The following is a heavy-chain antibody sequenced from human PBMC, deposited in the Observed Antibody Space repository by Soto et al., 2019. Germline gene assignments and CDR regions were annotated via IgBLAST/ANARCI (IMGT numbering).Heavy chain of an antibody. V-gene: IGHV3-21*01. CDR1: GFTFSSYS. CDR3: ARDLLRWFGEYWFAP. Sequence: EVQLVESGGGLVKPGGSLRLSCAASGFTFSSYSMNWVRQAPGKGLEWVSSISSSSSYIYYADSVKGRFTISRDNAKNSLYLQMNSLRAEDTAVYYCARDLLRWFGEYWFAPWGQGTLVTVSS. J-gene: IGHJ5*02. CDR2: ISSSSSYI. D-gene: IGHD3-10*01.